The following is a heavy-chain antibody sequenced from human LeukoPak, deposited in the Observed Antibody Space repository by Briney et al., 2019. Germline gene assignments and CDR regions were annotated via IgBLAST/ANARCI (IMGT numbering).Heavy chain of an antibody. CDR1: GGSMTTHH. V-gene: IGHV4-59*11. Sequence: SETLSLTCTVSGGSMTTHHWNWIRQTPGKGLECIGYVFDSGRTKENPSLKGRVTLSADTSKNQLSLRLSSVTAADTAVYYCTTIKRGNIFGYFDFWGQGILVTVSS. J-gene: IGHJ4*02. CDR2: VFDSGRT. CDR3: TTIKRGNIFGYFDF. D-gene: IGHD5-18*01.